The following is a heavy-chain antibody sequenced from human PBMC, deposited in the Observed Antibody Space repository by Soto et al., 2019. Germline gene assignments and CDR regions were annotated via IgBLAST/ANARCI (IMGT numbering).Heavy chain of an antibody. CDR3: EAEMTFGKLSVV. D-gene: IGHD3-16*02. CDR1: GDTDTNYV. J-gene: IGHJ6*02. V-gene: IGHV1-69*13. CDR2: IFPKFGTT. Sequence: SVKVSCKASGDTDTNYVISWVRQAPGQGLEWMGGIFPKFGTTYSAQKLQDRLTITADESTSTVYMQLSSLRPDDTAVYYCEAEMTFGKLSVVWGQGTTVTVSS.